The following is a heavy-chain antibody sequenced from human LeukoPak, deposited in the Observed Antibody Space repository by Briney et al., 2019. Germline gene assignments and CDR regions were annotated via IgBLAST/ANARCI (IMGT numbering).Heavy chain of an antibody. V-gene: IGHV4-38-2*02. D-gene: IGHD3-10*01. J-gene: IGHJ4*02. CDR2: IYHSGST. Sequence: SETLSLTCAVSGYSISSGYCWGWIRQPPGKGLEWIGSIYHSGSTYYNPSLKSRVTISVDTSKNQFSLKLSSVTAADTAVYYCARDMMWFGELSQGSYYFDYWGQGTLVTVSS. CDR1: GYSISSGYC. CDR3: ARDMMWFGELSQGSYYFDY.